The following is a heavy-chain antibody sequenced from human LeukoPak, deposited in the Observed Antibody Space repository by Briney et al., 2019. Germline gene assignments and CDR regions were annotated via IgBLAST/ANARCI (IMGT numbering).Heavy chain of an antibody. J-gene: IGHJ4*02. CDR3: ARGWLGEPYYFDY. Sequence: ASVKVSCKASGYTFTSHGISWVRQAPGQGLEWMGWISTYNGNTNYAQKLQGRVSMTTDTSTSTAYMDLRSLRSDDTAVYYCARGWLGEPYYFDYWGQGTLVTVSS. CDR1: GYTFTSHG. V-gene: IGHV1-18*01. D-gene: IGHD5-24*01. CDR2: ISTYNGNT.